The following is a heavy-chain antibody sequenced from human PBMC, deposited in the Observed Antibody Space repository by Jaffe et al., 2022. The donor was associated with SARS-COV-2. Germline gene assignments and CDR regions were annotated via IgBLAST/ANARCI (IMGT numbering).Heavy chain of an antibody. CDR2: IFPGDYDT. D-gene: IGHD6-13*01. J-gene: IGHJ4*02. V-gene: IGHV5-51*01. Sequence: EVQLVQSGAEVKKPGESLKISCKGAGYSFTNYWIGWVRQMPGKGLEWMGLIFPGDYDTRYSPSFQGQVTISADRSIDTAYLQWSSLQASDTAIYYCARLPTVAGPPTDSWGQGTLVTVSS. CDR3: ARLPTVAGPPTDS. CDR1: GYSFTNYW.